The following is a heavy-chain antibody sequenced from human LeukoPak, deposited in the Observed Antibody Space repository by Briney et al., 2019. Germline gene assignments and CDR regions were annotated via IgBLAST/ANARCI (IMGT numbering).Heavy chain of an antibody. D-gene: IGHD3-3*01. J-gene: IGHJ6*03. CDR3: AGEAEFGVVNYYYYMDV. V-gene: IGHV4-34*01. CDR2: INHSGST. CDR1: GGSFSGYY. Sequence: SETLSLTCAVYGGSFSGYYWSWIRQPPGKGLEWIGEINHSGSTNYNPSLKSRVTISVDTSKNQFSLKLSSVTAADTAVYYCAGEAEFGVVNYYYYMDVWGKGTTVTVSS.